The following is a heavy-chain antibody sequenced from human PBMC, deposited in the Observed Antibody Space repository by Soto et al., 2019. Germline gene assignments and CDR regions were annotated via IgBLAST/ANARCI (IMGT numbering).Heavy chain of an antibody. Sequence: PGGSLRLSCAASGFTFSSYAMSWVRQAPGKGLEWVSTITGSGGTTYYADSVKGRFTISRDNAKNSLYLQMNSLRAEDTAVYYCAREVTTLAFDIWGQGTMVTVSS. CDR3: AREVTTLAFDI. V-gene: IGHV3-23*01. CDR2: ITGSGGTT. CDR1: GFTFSSYA. J-gene: IGHJ3*02. D-gene: IGHD4-17*01.